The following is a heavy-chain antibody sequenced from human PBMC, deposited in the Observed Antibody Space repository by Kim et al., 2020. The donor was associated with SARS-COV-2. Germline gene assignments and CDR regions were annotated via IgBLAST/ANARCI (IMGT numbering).Heavy chain of an antibody. CDR1: GFTFSSYA. CDR2: ISGRGENT. Sequence: GGSLRLSCAASGFTFSSYAMSWVRQAPGKGLEWVSVISGRGENTYYADSGKGRFTISRDNSKNTVYLQMDSLRDDDTAVYYCAKDWFEDYWSQGILVPVSS. J-gene: IGHJ4*02. V-gene: IGHV3-23*01. D-gene: IGHD3-10*01. CDR3: AKDWFEDY.